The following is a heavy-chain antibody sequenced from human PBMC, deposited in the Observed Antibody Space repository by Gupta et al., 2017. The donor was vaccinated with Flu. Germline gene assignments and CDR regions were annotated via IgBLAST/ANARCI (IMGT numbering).Heavy chain of an antibody. J-gene: IGHJ4*02. Sequence: EVQLVESGGGLAQPGGSLSLPCAASGFTLSGFWMNWVRQAPGKGLEWVANINQDGTEKYYVDSVKGRFTISRDYAKNSLYLQMDSLRVEDTAVYYCARALYWEPFDYWGQGTLVTVSS. CDR1: GFTLSGFW. CDR3: ARALYWEPFDY. V-gene: IGHV3-7*04. D-gene: IGHD2-8*02. CDR2: INQDGTEK.